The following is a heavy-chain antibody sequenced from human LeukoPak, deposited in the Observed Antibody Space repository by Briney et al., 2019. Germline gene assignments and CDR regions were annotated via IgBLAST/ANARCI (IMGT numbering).Heavy chain of an antibody. D-gene: IGHD3-3*01. CDR1: GGSISSYY. J-gene: IGHJ4*02. CDR3: ARAYDFWSGYYG. Sequence: SETLSLTCTVSGGSISSYYWSWIRQPPGKGLEWIGYIYYSGSTNYNPSLKSRVTISVDTSKNQFSLKLSSVTAADTAVYYCARAYDFWSGYYGWGQGTLVTVSS. CDR2: IYYSGST. V-gene: IGHV4-59*13.